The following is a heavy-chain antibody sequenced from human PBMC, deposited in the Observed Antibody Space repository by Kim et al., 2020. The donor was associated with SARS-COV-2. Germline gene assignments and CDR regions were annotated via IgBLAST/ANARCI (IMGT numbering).Heavy chain of an antibody. D-gene: IGHD6-19*01. J-gene: IGHJ4*02. V-gene: IGHV3-23*01. CDR1: GFTFSSYA. CDR2: ISGSGGST. Sequence: GGSLRLSCAASGFTFSSYAMSWVRQAPGKGLEWVSAISGSGGSTYYADSVKGRFTISRDNSKNTLYLQMNSLRAEDTAVYYCAKDSRIYSSGWYGDYWGQGTLVTVSS. CDR3: AKDSRIYSSGWYGDY.